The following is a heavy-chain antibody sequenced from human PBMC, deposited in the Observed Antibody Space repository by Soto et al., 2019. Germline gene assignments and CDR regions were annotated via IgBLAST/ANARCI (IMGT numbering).Heavy chain of an antibody. V-gene: IGHV4-34*01. CDR2: IRHSGSN. J-gene: IGHJ6*02. Sequence: SETLSLTXAVYGGSFSGYYWRWIRQPPGKGLEWIGDIRHSGSNNYNPSLKSRVTISVDTSKNQFSLKLSSVTAADTAVYYCARGGSYDFWSGYYRGSYYYYGMDVWGQGTTVTVSS. CDR3: ARGGSYDFWSGYYRGSYYYYGMDV. CDR1: GGSFSGYY. D-gene: IGHD3-3*01.